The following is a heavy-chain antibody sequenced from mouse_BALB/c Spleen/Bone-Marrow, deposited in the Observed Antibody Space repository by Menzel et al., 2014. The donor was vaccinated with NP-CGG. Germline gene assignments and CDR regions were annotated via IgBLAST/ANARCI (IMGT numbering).Heavy chain of an antibody. Sequence: DVQLQESGPELVKPGASVKISCKASGSTFTDYNIHWVKQSHGKSLDWIGHVYPYNGDTGYSQKFGSRATLTVDNSSTTAYMELRGLTSEDSAVYYCARGWLLSWCPYWGQGTLVTVSA. D-gene: IGHD2-3*01. CDR3: ARGWLLSWCPY. CDR2: VYPYNGDT. CDR1: GSTFTDYN. J-gene: IGHJ3*01. V-gene: IGHV1S29*02.